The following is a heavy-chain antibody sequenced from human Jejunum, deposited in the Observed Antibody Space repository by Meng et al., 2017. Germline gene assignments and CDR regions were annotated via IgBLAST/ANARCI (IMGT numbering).Heavy chain of an antibody. J-gene: IGHJ4*02. CDR1: GFRFSSYS. D-gene: IGHD2-15*01. CDR2: ISSTSS. Sequence: DVQLVESGGGPVKPGGSLRLSCAGSGFRFSSYSMHWVRQAPGKGLEWVSSISSTSSYADSVKGRFTISRDNAENSLYLQMNSLRAEDTAVYYCARGRVVVVGTPSDYWGQGTLVTVSS. CDR3: ARGRVVVVGTPSDY. V-gene: IGHV3-21*01.